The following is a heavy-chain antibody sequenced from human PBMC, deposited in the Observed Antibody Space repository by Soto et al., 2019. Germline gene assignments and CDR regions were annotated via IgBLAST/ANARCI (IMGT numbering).Heavy chain of an antibody. J-gene: IGHJ4*02. D-gene: IGHD6-13*01. CDR1: EFNFRSHA. Sequence: GGFMRHSCTASEFNFRSHAMPRIIKTKGKGLEWVSGLSDSGDSIYYADSVKGRFTIYRDNSMNTLYLQMKTLRVEDTAVYYCAKVSSSWYAGFFDLWGQGTLVSVSS. CDR2: LSDSGDSI. V-gene: IGHV3-23*01. CDR3: AKVSSSWYAGFFDL.